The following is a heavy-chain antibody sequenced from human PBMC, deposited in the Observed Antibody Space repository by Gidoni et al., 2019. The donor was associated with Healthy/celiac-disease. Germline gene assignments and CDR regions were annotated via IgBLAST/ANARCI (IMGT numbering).Heavy chain of an antibody. CDR1: GFTFDDYA. CDR2: ISWNSGSI. V-gene: IGHV3-9*01. D-gene: IGHD3-3*01. J-gene: IGHJ5*02. Sequence: EVQLVESGGGLVQPGRSLRLSCAASGFTFDDYAMHWVRQAPGKGLEWVSGISWNSGSIGYADSVKGRFTISRDNAKNSLYLQMNSLRAEDTALYYCAKDNYFLEWRGWFDPWGQGTLVTVSS. CDR3: AKDNYFLEWRGWFDP.